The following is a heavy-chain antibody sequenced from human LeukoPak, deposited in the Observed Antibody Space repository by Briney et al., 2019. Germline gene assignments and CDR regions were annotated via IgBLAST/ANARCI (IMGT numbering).Heavy chain of an antibody. CDR1: GYSFSNYW. D-gene: IGHD4-23*01. CDR2: INNDGSST. CDR3: ARDNGGIDY. Sequence: GGPLILSCAASGYSFSNYWMHWVRQAPGKGLVWVSHINNDGSSTNYADSVKGRFTVSRDNAKNTLYLQMNSLRAEDMAMYYCARDNGGIDYWGQGALVTVSS. V-gene: IGHV3-74*01. J-gene: IGHJ4*02.